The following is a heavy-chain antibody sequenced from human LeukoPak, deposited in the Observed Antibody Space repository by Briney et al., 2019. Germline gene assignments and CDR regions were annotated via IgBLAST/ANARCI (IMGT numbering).Heavy chain of an antibody. J-gene: IGHJ4*02. CDR3: AKVMQLFNRLDS. D-gene: IGHD2-21*01. CDR2: IQYDGSNE. V-gene: IGHV3-30*02. CDR1: GFTFSSYG. Sequence: GGSLRLSCAAPGFTFSSYGMHSVRQAPGKGLEWVTFIQYDGSNEYYADSVKGRFTVSRDNSKNTVYMQMNSLRVEDTAVYYCAKVMQLFNRLDSWGQGTLITVSS.